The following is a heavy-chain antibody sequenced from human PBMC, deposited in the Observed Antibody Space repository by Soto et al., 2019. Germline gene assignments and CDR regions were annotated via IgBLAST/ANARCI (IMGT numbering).Heavy chain of an antibody. D-gene: IGHD2-21*01. CDR1: GGTFSGYY. CDR3: ARGDVVVNAIRGLYYYYGMDV. Sequence: SETLSLTCAVYGGTFSGYYWSWIRQPPGKGLEWIGEINHSGSTNYNPSLKSRVTISVDTSKNQFSLKLSSVTAADTAVYYCARGDVVVNAIRGLYYYYGMDVWGQGTTVT. J-gene: IGHJ6*02. CDR2: INHSGST. V-gene: IGHV4-34*01.